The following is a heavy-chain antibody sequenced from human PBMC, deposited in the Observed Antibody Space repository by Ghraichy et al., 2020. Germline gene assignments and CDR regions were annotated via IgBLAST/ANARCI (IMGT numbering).Heavy chain of an antibody. J-gene: IGHJ5*02. CDR1: GGSISTTRNE. D-gene: IGHD3-10*01. Sequence: SETLSLTCRVSGGSISTTRNEWAWIRQPPGKGLEWIGNVYFRGSTYYNPSLQSRVTISVDTSKDHFSLRLDSVTAADTALYYCARVNTLVRGGRGWFDPWGQGTLVIVSS. CDR3: ARVNTLVRGGRGWFDP. V-gene: IGHV4-39*07. CDR2: VYFRGST.